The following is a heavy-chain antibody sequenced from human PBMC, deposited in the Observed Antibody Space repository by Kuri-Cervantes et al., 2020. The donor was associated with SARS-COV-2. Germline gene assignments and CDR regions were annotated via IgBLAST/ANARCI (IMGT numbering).Heavy chain of an antibody. CDR2: INWNGGST. J-gene: IGHJ4*02. Sequence: GESLKISCAASGFTFDDYGMSWVRQAPGKGLEWVSGINWNGGSTGYADSVKGRFTISRDNAKNSLYLQMNSLRAEDTALYHCASGSLFGVVLGYWGQGALVTVSS. CDR1: GFTFDDYG. CDR3: ASGSLFGVVLGY. V-gene: IGHV3-20*01. D-gene: IGHD3-3*01.